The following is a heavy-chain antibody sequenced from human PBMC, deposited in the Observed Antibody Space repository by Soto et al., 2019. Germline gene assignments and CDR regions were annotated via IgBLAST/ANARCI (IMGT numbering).Heavy chain of an antibody. CDR3: ATDTGDIEVVPATT. CDR2: ISPSSTYI. J-gene: IGHJ4*02. CDR1: GLNFEKCS. D-gene: IGHD2-15*01. Sequence: GGSLRLSCAASGLNFEKCSMNWVRQPPGKGPEWLASISPSSTYIRYADSVKGRFTISRDNARNSLSLQMMNLRADDTAIYYCATDTGDIEVVPATTWGQGTLVTVSS. V-gene: IGHV3-21*04.